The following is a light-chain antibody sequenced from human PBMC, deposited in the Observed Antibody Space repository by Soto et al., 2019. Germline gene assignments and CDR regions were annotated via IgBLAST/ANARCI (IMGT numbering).Light chain of an antibody. CDR3: QQYGSSPPYT. CDR1: RSFASSY. CDR2: AAS. Sequence: EIVLTQSPDTLSLSPGERATLSCRASRSFASSYLAWYQQKPGQAPRLLIYAASSRATGVPDRFSGSGSGTDFTLTISRLEPEDSAVYYRQQYGSSPPYTFGQGTKVDIK. J-gene: IGKJ2*01. V-gene: IGKV3-20*01.